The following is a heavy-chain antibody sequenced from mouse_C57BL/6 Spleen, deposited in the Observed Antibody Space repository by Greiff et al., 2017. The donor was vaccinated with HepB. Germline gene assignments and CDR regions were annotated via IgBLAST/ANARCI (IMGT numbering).Heavy chain of an antibody. V-gene: IGHV1-85*01. CDR2: IYPRDGST. Sequence: QVQLKQSGPELVKPGASVKLSCKASGYTFTSYDINWVKQRPGQGLEWIGWIYPRDGSTKYNEKFKGKATLTVDTSSSTAYMELHSLTSEDSAVYFCSYYGVDYWGQGTTLTVSS. CDR3: SYYGVDY. J-gene: IGHJ2*01. D-gene: IGHD1-1*01. CDR1: GYTFTSYD.